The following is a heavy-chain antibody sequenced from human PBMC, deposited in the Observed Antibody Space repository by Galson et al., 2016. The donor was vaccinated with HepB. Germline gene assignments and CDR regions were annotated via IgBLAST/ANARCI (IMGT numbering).Heavy chain of an antibody. Sequence: ETLSLTCSVSSGSISGTNWWSWVRQPPGKGLEWIGEIYHSGPTNYSPSLKSRVTISVDTSKNQFSLKLPSVTAADTAVYYCASQGSGSSNWFGPWGRGTLVTVSS. J-gene: IGHJ5*02. V-gene: IGHV4-4*02. D-gene: IGHD6-19*01. CDR3: ASQGSGSSNWFGP. CDR2: IYHSGPT. CDR1: SGSISGTNW.